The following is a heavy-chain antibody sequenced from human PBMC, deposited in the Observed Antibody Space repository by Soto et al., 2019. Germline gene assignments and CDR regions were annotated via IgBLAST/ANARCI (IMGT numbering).Heavy chain of an antibody. Sequence: DTLSLTCTVIHGSLSTYSCCSILHPPGKGLEWIGYIYYSGSTNYNPSVKSRVTISVGTSKNQFSLKLSSVTAADTALYYCAGGYYDSSGYLLDPWGQGTLVTVSS. CDR3: AGGYYDSSGYLLDP. CDR2: IYYSGST. D-gene: IGHD3-22*01. J-gene: IGHJ5*02. V-gene: IGHV4-59*08. CDR1: HGSLSTYS.